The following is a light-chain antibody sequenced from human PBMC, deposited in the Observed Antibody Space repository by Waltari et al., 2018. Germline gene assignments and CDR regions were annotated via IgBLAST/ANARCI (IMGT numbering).Light chain of an antibody. CDR2: GAS. CDR1: QSFTSN. CDR3: QHYNNWPRT. V-gene: IGKV3-15*01. J-gene: IGKJ1*01. Sequence: EIVMTQSPATLAMSRRERATLSCRASQSFTSNLAWYQQKPGQAPRLLIYGASTRATGIPARFSGSGSGTEFTLTISSLQSEDFAVYYCQHYNNWPRTFGQGTKVEIK.